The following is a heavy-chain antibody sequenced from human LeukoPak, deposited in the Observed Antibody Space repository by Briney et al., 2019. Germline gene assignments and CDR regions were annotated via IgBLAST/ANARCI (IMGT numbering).Heavy chain of an antibody. CDR2: IYWDDDK. CDR1: GLSLSTSGVG. V-gene: IGHV2-5*02. Sequence: SGPTLVNPTQTLTLTCTFFGLSLSTSGVGVGWIRQPPGKALEWLALIYWDDDKRYSPSLKSRLTITKDTSKNQVVLTMTNMDPVDTATYYCAHSSPIAAQLEAFDYWGQGTLVTVSS. J-gene: IGHJ4*02. CDR3: AHSSPIAAQLEAFDY. D-gene: IGHD6-13*01.